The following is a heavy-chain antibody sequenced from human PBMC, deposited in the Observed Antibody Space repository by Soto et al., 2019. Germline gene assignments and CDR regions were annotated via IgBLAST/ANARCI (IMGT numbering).Heavy chain of an antibody. CDR1: GYTFTSYD. D-gene: IGHD4-17*01. CDR2: TNPNSGNT. J-gene: IGHJ6*02. V-gene: IGHV1-8*01. Sequence: QVQLVQSRAEVKKPGASVKVSCKASGYTFTSYDINWVRQDTGQGLEWMGWTNPNSGNTGYAQKFQGRVTMTRNTSISTAYMELSSLRSEDTAVYYCARDGPTYGDSHYCYYGMDVWGQGTTVTVSS. CDR3: ARDGPTYGDSHYCYYGMDV.